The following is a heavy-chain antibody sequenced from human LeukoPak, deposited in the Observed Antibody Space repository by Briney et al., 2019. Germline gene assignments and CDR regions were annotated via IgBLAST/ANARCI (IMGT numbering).Heavy chain of an antibody. V-gene: IGHV3-53*01. D-gene: IGHD6-19*01. J-gene: IGHJ4*02. CDR1: GFTVSSNY. CDR3: ARDVVAGILDY. CDR2: IYSGGST. Sequence: PGGSLRLSCAASGFTVSSNYVSWVRQAPGKGLEWVSVIYSGGSTYYADSVKGRFTISRDNSKNTLYLQMNSLRAEDTAVYYCARDVVAGILDYWGQGTLVTVSS.